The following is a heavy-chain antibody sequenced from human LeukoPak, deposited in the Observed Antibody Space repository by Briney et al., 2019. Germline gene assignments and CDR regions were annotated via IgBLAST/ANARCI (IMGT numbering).Heavy chain of an antibody. Sequence: GGSLRLSCAASGFTFSCYAMSWVRQAPGKGLEWVSVISGSGGSTYSADSVKGRFTISRDNSKNTLYLQMNSLRAEDTAVYFCAKDHYSSGWYPTPFDYWGQGTLVTVSS. V-gene: IGHV3-23*01. CDR2: ISGSGGST. J-gene: IGHJ4*02. CDR1: GFTFSCYA. D-gene: IGHD6-19*01. CDR3: AKDHYSSGWYPTPFDY.